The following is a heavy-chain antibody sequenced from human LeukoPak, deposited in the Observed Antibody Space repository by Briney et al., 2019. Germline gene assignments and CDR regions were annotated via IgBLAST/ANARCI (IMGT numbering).Heavy chain of an antibody. J-gene: IGHJ6*03. Sequence: SETPSLTCSLSGGSISSGGYYWNWIRQPPGKRLEWVGSIYYSGTTYYNSSLKSRVTISEDTSKNRFSLMLTSVTAADTAVYYCARQVSDYFYYYIDVWGEGTTVIVSS. V-gene: IGHV4-39*01. CDR3: ARQVSDYFYYYIDV. CDR1: GGSISSGGYY. CDR2: IYYSGTT.